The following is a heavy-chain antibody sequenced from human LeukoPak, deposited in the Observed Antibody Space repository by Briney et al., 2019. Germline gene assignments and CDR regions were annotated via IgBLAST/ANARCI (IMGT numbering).Heavy chain of an antibody. J-gene: IGHJ4*02. V-gene: IGHV4-59*01. CDR1: GGSIRNYC. Sequence: PSETLSLTRTVSGGSIRNYCWSWIRQPPGKGLEGIGYVFYSGGTNYHPSLKGRVTISVDTSKQEFSLKLSSVTAADTAVYYWARGYSGSWNYCDYWGQGTLVTVSS. CDR2: VFYSGGT. CDR3: ARGYSGSWNYCDY. D-gene: IGHD6-13*01.